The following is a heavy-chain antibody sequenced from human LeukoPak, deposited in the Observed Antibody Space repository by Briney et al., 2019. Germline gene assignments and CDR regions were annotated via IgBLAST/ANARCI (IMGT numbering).Heavy chain of an antibody. Sequence: PGGSLRLSSAASGFTFSSYAMSWVRQAPGKGLEWVSAISGSGGSTYYADSVKGRFTISRDNSKNTLYLQMNSLRAEDTAVYYCAKDGYYYDSSGYKGAYYFDYWGQGTLVTVSS. J-gene: IGHJ4*02. CDR3: AKDGYYYDSSGYKGAYYFDY. D-gene: IGHD3-22*01. V-gene: IGHV3-23*01. CDR2: ISGSGGST. CDR1: GFTFSSYA.